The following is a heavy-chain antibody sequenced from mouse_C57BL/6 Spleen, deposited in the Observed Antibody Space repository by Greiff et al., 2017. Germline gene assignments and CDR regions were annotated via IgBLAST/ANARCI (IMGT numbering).Heavy chain of an antibody. CDR3: ARGGYWGYFDY. CDR1: GYAFSSSW. D-gene: IGHD1-2*01. J-gene: IGHJ2*01. V-gene: IGHV1-82*01. CDR2: IYPGDGDT. Sequence: VQLQQSGPELVKPGASVKISCKASGYAFSSSWMNWVKQRPGKGLEWIGRIYPGDGDTNYNGKFKGKATLTAYKSSSTAYMQLSSLSSEDSAVYFCARGGYWGYFDYWGQGTTLTVSS.